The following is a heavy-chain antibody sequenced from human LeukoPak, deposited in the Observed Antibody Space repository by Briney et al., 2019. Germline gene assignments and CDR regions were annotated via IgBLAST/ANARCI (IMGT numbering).Heavy chain of an antibody. CDR2: IKQDGSEK. D-gene: IGHD2-2*01. Sequence: GGSLRLSCTASGFTFSNYGMHWVRQAPGKGLEWVANIKQDGSEKYYVDSVKGRFTISRDNAKNSLYLQMNSLRAEDTAVYYCARGYCSSTNCYAGAFDIWGQGTMVTVSS. CDR3: ARGYCSSTNCYAGAFDI. V-gene: IGHV3-7*04. J-gene: IGHJ3*02. CDR1: GFTFSNYG.